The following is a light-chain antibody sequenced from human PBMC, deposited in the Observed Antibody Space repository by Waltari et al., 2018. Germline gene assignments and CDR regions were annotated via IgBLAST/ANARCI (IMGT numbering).Light chain of an antibody. V-gene: IGKV2-40*01. CDR2: EIS. CDR1: QSLLDSAEGNTY. CDR3: MQALEFPWT. Sequence: DIVMTQTPLSLPVTLGESASISCRSSQSLLDSAEGNTYLEWYLQKPGQSPHLLIYEISKRASGVPDRFSGSGSDTDFTLKISRVEADDVGIYYCMQALEFPWTFGQGTKVEIK. J-gene: IGKJ1*01.